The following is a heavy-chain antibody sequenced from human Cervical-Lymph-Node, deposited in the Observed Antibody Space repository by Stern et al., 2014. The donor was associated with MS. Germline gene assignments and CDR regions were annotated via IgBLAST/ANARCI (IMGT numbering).Heavy chain of an antibody. D-gene: IGHD2-15*01. CDR3: ARSSGASGDALDV. CDR2: FNSGGSSK. V-gene: IGHV3-74*02. J-gene: IGHJ6*02. CDR1: GFTLSTYW. Sequence: QLVESGGGLLQPGGSLRLSCGASGFTLSTYWMHWVRQGPGKGLVWVSRFNSGGSSKSYTDAVRGRFIISSDNAKNKVYLQMTSLRAEDTAVYYCARSSGASGDALDVWGQGTTVTVSS.